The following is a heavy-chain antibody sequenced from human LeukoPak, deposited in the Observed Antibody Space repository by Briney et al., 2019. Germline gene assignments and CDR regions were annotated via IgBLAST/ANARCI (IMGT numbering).Heavy chain of an antibody. CDR2: IKQDGSEK. V-gene: IGHV3-7*01. D-gene: IGHD3-22*01. CDR3: AREIQPNYYDSSGYLDY. J-gene: IGHJ4*02. CDR1: GFTFSSYW. Sequence: PGGSLRLSCAASGFTFSSYWMSWVLQAPGKGLEWVANIKQDGSEKYYVDSVKGRFTISRDNAKNSLYLQMNSLRAEDTAVYYCAREIQPNYYDSSGYLDYWGQGTLVTVSS.